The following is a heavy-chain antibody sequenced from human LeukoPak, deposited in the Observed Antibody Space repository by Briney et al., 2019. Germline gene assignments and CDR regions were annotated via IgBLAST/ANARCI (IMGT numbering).Heavy chain of an antibody. V-gene: IGHV3-21*01. Sequence: GGSLRLSCAASGFTFSSYSMNWVRQAPGKGLEWVSSISSSSSYIYYADSVKGRFTISRDNAKNSLYLQMNSLRAVDTAVYYCARDAGYCSGGSCLTFDYWGQGTLVTVSS. J-gene: IGHJ4*02. CDR2: ISSSSSYI. D-gene: IGHD2-15*01. CDR3: ARDAGYCSGGSCLTFDY. CDR1: GFTFSSYS.